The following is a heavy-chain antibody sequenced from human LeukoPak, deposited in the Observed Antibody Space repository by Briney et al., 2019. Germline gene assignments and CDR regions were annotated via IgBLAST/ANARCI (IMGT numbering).Heavy chain of an antibody. CDR1: GFTFSSYA. D-gene: IGHD4-11*01. CDR2: ISSNGGST. J-gene: IGHJ3*02. CDR3: ARPQRYDYDAFDI. Sequence: PGGSLRLSCAASGFTFSSYAMHWVRQAPGKGLEYVSAISSNGGSTYYANSVKGRFTISRDNSKNTLYLQMGSLRAEDMAVYYCARPQRYDYDAFDIWGQGTMVTVSS. V-gene: IGHV3-64*01.